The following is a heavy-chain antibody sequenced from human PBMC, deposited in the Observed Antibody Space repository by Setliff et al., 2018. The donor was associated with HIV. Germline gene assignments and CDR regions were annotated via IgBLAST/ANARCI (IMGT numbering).Heavy chain of an antibody. Sequence: GGSLRLSCAVSGFTFSTYGMHWVRQAPGKGLEWVSYISSSGTTIYYADSVKGRFTISRDNAKNSLYLQMNSLRSEDTAVYYCAREGIAAAGSYSYGFGQIDYWGQGTLVTVSS. CDR3: AREGIAAAGSYSYGFGQIDY. CDR1: GFTFSTYG. CDR2: ISSSGTTI. V-gene: IGHV3-48*04. D-gene: IGHD6-13*01. J-gene: IGHJ4*02.